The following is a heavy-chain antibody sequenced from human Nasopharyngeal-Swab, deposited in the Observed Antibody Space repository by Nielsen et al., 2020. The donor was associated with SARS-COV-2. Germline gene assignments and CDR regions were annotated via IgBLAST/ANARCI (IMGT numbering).Heavy chain of an antibody. V-gene: IGHV4-34*01. D-gene: IGHD2-15*01. CDR1: GGSFSGSY. Sequence: SETLSLTCAVYGGSFSGSYWNWIRQPPGRGLEWIGEINHNERTNYNPSLKSRITLSVDTSNEQVSLKMRSVTAADTAVYYCARVGRVGAAFVGLDAWGQGTTVTVSS. J-gene: IGHJ6*02. CDR2: INHNERT. CDR3: ARVGRVGAAFVGLDA.